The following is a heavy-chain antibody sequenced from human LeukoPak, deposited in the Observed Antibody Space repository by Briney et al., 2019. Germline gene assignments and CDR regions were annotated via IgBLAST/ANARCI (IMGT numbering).Heavy chain of an antibody. CDR3: AKEFYFATAV. CDR1: GFTFSSYA. V-gene: IGHV3-23*01. CDR2: VSGSGGST. J-gene: IGHJ6*02. D-gene: IGHD2-15*01. Sequence: GGSLRLSCAASGFTFSSYAMSWVRQAPGKGLEWVSAVSGSGGSTYYANSVKGRFTISRDNSQNTLYLQMNSLRAEDTAVYYCAKEFYFATAVWGQGTTVTVSS.